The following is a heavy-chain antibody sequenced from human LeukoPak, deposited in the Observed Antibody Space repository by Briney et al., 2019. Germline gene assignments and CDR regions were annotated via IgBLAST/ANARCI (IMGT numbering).Heavy chain of an antibody. D-gene: IGHD4-23*01. V-gene: IGHV4-30-4*01. CDR3: ARDYGGNYAFGY. Sequence: SETLSLTCTVSGGSISSGDYYWSWIRQPPGKGLEWIGYIYYSGSTYYNPSLKSRVTISVDTSKNQFSLKLSSVTAADTAMYYCARDYGGNYAFGYWGQGTLVTVSS. CDR1: GGSISSGDYY. CDR2: IYYSGST. J-gene: IGHJ4*02.